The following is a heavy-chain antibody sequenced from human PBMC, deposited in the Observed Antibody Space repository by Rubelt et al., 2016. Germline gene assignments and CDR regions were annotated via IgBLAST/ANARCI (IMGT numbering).Heavy chain of an antibody. CDR3: ARWTQERPAAKTGVDY. V-gene: IGHV4-59*04. Sequence: QLQLQESGPGLVKPSETLSLTCTVSGGSISSYYWSWIRQPPGKGLEWIGSIYYSGSTYYNPSLKCRVTISVDTAKNQFSLKLSSVTAADTAVYYCARWTQERPAAKTGVDYWGQGTLVTVSS. D-gene: IGHD2-2*01. CDR1: GGSISSYY. J-gene: IGHJ4*02. CDR2: IYYSGST.